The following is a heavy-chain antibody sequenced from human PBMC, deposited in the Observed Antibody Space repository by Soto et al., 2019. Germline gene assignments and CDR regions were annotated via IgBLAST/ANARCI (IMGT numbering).Heavy chain of an antibody. CDR2: ISWNSGSI. CDR1: GFTFDDCA. J-gene: IGHJ4*02. CDR3: AKGDFDY. Sequence: GGSLRLSCAASGFTFDDCAMHWVRQAPGKGLEWVSGISWNSGSIGYADSVKGRFTISRDNAKNSLYLQMNSLRAEDTALYYCAKGDFDYWGQGTLVTVSS. V-gene: IGHV3-9*01.